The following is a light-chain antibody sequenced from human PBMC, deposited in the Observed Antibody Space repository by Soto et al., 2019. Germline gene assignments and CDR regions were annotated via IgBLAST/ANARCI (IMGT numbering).Light chain of an antibody. CDR2: DAS. J-gene: IGKJ1*01. Sequence: EIVLPQSPATLSLSPGERATLSCRASQSVSSYLGWYQQKPGQAPRLLIYDASNRATGIPARFSGSGSGTDFTLSISSLEPEDCAAYYCQQRSNWPWTFGQGTKVEIK. CDR3: QQRSNWPWT. V-gene: IGKV3-11*01. CDR1: QSVSSY.